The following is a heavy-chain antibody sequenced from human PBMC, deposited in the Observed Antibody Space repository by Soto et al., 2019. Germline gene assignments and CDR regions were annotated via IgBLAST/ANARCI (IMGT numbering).Heavy chain of an antibody. CDR3: AIDRRLAAAGD. J-gene: IGHJ4*02. V-gene: IGHV1-69*06. CDR2: IIPIFGTA. CDR1: GGTFSSYA. Sequence: AASVKVSCKASGGTFSSYAISWVRQAPGQGLEWMGGIIPIFGTANYAQKFQGRVTITADKSTSTAYMELSSLRSEDTAVYYGAIDRRLAAAGDWGQGPLVTVAS. D-gene: IGHD6-13*01.